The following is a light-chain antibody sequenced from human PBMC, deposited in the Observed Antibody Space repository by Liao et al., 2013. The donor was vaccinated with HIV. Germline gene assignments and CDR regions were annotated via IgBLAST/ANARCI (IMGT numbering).Light chain of an antibody. V-gene: IGLV3-21*04. CDR3: QLWDRSSAHPCV. Sequence: SYVLTQPPSLSVAPGRTAKITCGGNYIGSKSVHWYQQKSGQAPVLVIFHETDRPSGISDRFSGSTSENTATLTISRAEAGDEADYYCQLWDRSSAHPCVFGPGTKVTVL. CDR2: HET. CDR1: YIGSKS. J-gene: IGLJ1*01.